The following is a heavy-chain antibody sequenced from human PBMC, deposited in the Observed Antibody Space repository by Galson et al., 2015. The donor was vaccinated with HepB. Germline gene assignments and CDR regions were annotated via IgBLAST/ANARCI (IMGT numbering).Heavy chain of an antibody. CDR2: IKQDGSEK. Sequence: SLRLSCAASGFTFSSYWMSWVRQAPGKGLEWVANIKQDGSEKYYVDSVKGRFTISRDNAKNSLYLQMNSLRAEDTAVYYCARDTVAGPENASDAFEIWGQVTMVTVSS. J-gene: IGHJ3*02. CDR1: GFTFSSYW. D-gene: IGHD2-15*01. CDR3: ARDTVAGPENASDAFEI. V-gene: IGHV3-7*03.